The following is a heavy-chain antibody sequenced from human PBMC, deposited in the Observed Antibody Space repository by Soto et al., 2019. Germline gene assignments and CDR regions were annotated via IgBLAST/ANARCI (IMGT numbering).Heavy chain of an antibody. J-gene: IGHJ4*02. CDR1: RLTFSSYA. Sequence: EVQVLESGGGLIQPGGSLRLSCVISRLTFSSYALKWVRQAPREGLEWVSSISGSGDTTYYADSVKGRFTISRDNSKNTLYLQMNSLRVEDTALYYCAKADYSYSWAPGDYWGQGTLVTVSS. CDR2: ISGSGDTT. CDR3: AKADYSYSWAPGDY. V-gene: IGHV3-23*01. D-gene: IGHD6-13*01.